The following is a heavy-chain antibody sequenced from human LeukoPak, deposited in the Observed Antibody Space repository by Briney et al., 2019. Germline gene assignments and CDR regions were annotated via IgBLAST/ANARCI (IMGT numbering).Heavy chain of an antibody. CDR3: ARVGYDFWSGRDYYYYMDV. V-gene: IGHV4-31*03. D-gene: IGHD3-3*01. CDR1: GGSISSGGYY. Sequence: SQTLSLTCTVSGGSISSGGYYWSWLRQHPGKGLEWIGYIYYSGSTYYNPSLKSRVTISVDTSKNQFSLKLSSVTAADTAVYYCARVGYDFWSGRDYYYYMDVWGKGTTVTVSS. J-gene: IGHJ6*03. CDR2: IYYSGST.